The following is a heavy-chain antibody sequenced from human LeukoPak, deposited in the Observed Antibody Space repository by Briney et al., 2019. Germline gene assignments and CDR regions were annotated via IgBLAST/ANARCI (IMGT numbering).Heavy chain of an antibody. D-gene: IGHD2-15*01. V-gene: IGHV4-39*01. J-gene: IGHJ4*02. CDR1: GGSISSSSYY. CDR2: IYYSGGT. Sequence: SETLSLTCTDSGGSISSSSYYWGWIRQPPGKGLEWIGGIYYSGGTYYNPSLKSRVTISVDTSKNQFSLKLSSVTAADTAVYYCASDYCSGGSCYHDYWGQGTLVTVSS. CDR3: ASDYCSGGSCYHDY.